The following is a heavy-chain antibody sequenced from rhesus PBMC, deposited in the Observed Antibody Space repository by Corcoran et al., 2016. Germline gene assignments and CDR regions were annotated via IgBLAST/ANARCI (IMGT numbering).Heavy chain of an antibody. V-gene: IGHV2-95*01. Sequence: QVTFKESGPALVKPTKTLTPTCTFSGVSISTSGTGVVWISQPPRYHLQWLASIYWNDYKYYSTTMKSRLTISKDTSKSQVILTMTRVDPVDTATYCCAQPRNTVTWRGFDVWGPGVLVTVSS. J-gene: IGHJ5-1*01. D-gene: IGHD2-21*01. CDR2: IYWNDYK. CDR1: GVSISTSGTG. CDR3: AQPRNTVTWRGFDV.